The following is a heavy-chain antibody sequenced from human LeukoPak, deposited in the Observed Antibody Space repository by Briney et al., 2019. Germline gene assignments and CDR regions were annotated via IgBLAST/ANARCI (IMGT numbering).Heavy chain of an antibody. J-gene: IGHJ3*02. Sequence: GGSLRLSCAASGFTFSTYSMNWVRQAPGKGLEWVSYISSSGSTIYYADSVKGRFTISRDNAKNSLYLQMNSLRAEDTALYYCAKDSCSSTSCYPFGAFDIWGQGTMVTVSS. V-gene: IGHV3-48*04. CDR2: ISSSGSTI. CDR1: GFTFSTYS. CDR3: AKDSCSSTSCYPFGAFDI. D-gene: IGHD2-2*01.